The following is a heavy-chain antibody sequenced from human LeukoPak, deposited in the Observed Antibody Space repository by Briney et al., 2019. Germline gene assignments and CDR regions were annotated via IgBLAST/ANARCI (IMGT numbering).Heavy chain of an antibody. V-gene: IGHV3-23*01. CDR2: IFGRGGST. J-gene: IGHJ4*02. D-gene: IGHD5-18*01. Sequence: GGSLRLSCVASGFTFCSHAMYWVRQAPGKGLGWVSGIFGRGGSTHYADPVKGRFTISRDNSQNTVYLQINSLRAEDTAVYYCGKTTVGYSSGQKPAWPVDYWGQGTLVTGSS. CDR3: GKTTVGYSSGQKPAWPVDY. CDR1: GFTFCSHA.